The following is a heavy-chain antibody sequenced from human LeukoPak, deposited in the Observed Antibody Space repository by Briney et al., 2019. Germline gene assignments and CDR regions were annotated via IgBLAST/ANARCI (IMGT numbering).Heavy chain of an antibody. D-gene: IGHD3-22*01. CDR1: GGSFSSHY. CDR2: IYYSGST. CDR3: ARDYYDSRGASYYYYMDV. J-gene: IGHJ6*03. Sequence: PSETLSLTCTVSGGSFSSHYWSWIRQPPEKGLEWIGYIYYSGSTNYNPSLKSRVTISVDTSKNQFSLKLSSVTAADTAVYYCARDYYDSRGASYYYYMDVWGKGTTVTVSS. V-gene: IGHV4-59*11.